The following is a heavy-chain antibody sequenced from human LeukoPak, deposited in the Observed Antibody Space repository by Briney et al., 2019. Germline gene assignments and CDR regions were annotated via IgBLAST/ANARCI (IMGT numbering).Heavy chain of an antibody. CDR2: ITSNGGST. CDR1: GFTFSSYA. J-gene: IGHJ6*02. D-gene: IGHD3-3*01. CDR3: AKTLNRGGFFGVVIIDQYYGMDV. V-gene: IGHV3-64D*06. Sequence: PGGSLRLSCSASGFTFSSYAMHWVRQAPGKGLEYVSVITSNGGSTYYADSVKGRFTISRDNSKNTLYLQMSSLRAEDTAEYYCAKTLNRGGFFGVVIIDQYYGMDVWGQGTTVTVSS.